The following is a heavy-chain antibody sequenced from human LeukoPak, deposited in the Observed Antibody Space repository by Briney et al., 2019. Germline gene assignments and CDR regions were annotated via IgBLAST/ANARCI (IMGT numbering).Heavy chain of an antibody. CDR3: ARDPYYYDSGPHLVSPVYYFDF. CDR2: IYYSGST. Sequence: SETLSLTCTVSGGSTSSSSYYWGWIRQPPGKGLEWIGSIYYSGSTYYNPSLKNRVTISLHTSKNQFSLKLSSVTAADTAVYYCARDPYYYDSGPHLVSPVYYFDFWGQGTLVTVSS. CDR1: GGSTSSSSYY. J-gene: IGHJ4*02. D-gene: IGHD3-22*01. V-gene: IGHV4-39*07.